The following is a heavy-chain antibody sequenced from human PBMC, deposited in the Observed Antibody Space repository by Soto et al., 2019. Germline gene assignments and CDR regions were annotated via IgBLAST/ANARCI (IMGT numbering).Heavy chain of an antibody. CDR3: ARVPVRGVTDY. V-gene: IGHV3-72*01. J-gene: IGHJ4*02. CDR1: GFTFSDHY. Sequence: EVQLVESGGGLVQPGGSLRLSCAASGFTFSDHYMDWVRQAPGKGLEWVGRTRNKANSYTTEYAASVKGRFTISRDDSKNSLYLQMNSLKTEDTAVYYCARVPVRGVTDYWVQGTLVTVSS. CDR2: TRNKANSYTT. D-gene: IGHD3-10*01.